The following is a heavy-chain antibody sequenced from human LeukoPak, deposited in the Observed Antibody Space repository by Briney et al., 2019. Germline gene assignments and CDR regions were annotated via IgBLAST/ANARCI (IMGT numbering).Heavy chain of an antibody. CDR3: AKVPYYYDSSGHIYFDY. CDR1: GFTLSSYS. V-gene: IGHV3-48*02. Sequence: GGSLRPSCVASGFTLSSYSLIWVRQAPGKGLEWVSYISGSGSAIYYADSVKGRFTISRDNAKNSLYLQVNSLRDEDTAVYYCAKVPYYYDSSGHIYFDYWGEGTLVTVSS. J-gene: IGHJ4*02. D-gene: IGHD3-22*01. CDR2: ISGSGSAI.